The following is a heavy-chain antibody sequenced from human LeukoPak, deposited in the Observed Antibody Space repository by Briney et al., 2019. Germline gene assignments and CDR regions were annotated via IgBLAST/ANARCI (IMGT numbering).Heavy chain of an antibody. CDR3: ARAANRYDAGLDY. V-gene: IGHV3-30*04. Sequence: PGGSLRLSCAASGFTFSSYVIHWVRQAPGKGLEWVAVISYDGSNKYYADSVKGRFTISRDNSKNTVYLQMNSLRAEDTAVYYCARAANRYDAGLDYWGRGTLVTVSS. CDR1: GFTFSSYV. CDR2: ISYDGSNK. J-gene: IGHJ4*02. D-gene: IGHD1-1*01.